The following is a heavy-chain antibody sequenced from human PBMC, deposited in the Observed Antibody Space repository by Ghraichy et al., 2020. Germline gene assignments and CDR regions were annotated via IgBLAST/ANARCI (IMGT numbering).Heavy chain of an antibody. CDR1: GFTFSHAW. CDR2: IRSKTAGGTI. CDR3: TASYTAPGGFDY. V-gene: IGHV3-15*01. J-gene: IGHJ4*02. Sequence: GGSLRLSCAASGFTFSHAWMSWVRQAPGKGLEWVGLIRSKTAGGTIDYTAPVKGRFTISGDDSKNTLYLQMNSLQTEDTAVYYCTASYTAPGGFDYWGQGTVVTVSS. D-gene: IGHD1-26*01.